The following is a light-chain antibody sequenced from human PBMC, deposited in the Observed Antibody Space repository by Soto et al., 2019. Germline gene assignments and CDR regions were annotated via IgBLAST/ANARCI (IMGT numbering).Light chain of an antibody. CDR1: SSDVGGYNY. J-gene: IGLJ1*01. V-gene: IGLV2-14*01. CDR2: EVS. CDR3: SSYTSSNTYV. Sequence: QSALTQPASVSGSPGQSITISCTGTSSDVGGYNYVSWFQQHPGKAPQLMIYEVSNRPSGVSNRFSGSKSGNTASLTISGLQAEDEADYYCSSYTSSNTYVFGTGTQLTVL.